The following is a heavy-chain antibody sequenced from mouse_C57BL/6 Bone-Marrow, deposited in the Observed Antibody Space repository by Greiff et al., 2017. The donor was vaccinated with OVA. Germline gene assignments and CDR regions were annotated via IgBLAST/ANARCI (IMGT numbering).Heavy chain of an antibody. V-gene: IGHV1-81*01. CDR2: IYPRSGNT. CDR3: APLYYYGSAMDD. Sequence: LQESGAELARPGASVKLSCKASGYTFTSYGISWVKQRTGQGLEWIGEIYPRSGNTYYNEKFKGKATLTADKSSSTAYMELRSLTSEDSAVYFCAPLYYYGSAMDDWGQGTSVTVSS. J-gene: IGHJ4*01. D-gene: IGHD1-1*01. CDR1: GYTFTSYG.